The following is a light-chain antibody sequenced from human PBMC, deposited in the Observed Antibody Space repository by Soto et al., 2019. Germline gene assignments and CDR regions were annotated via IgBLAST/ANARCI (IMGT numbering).Light chain of an antibody. CDR3: AAWDDSLKALV. CDR2: SNN. CDR1: SSNIGTNT. Sequence: QSVLSQSPSASGTPGQRVIISCSGRSSNIGTNTVSWHQQVPGAAPKLLIWSNNQRPSGVPDRFSGSKSDTSASLAISGLQSADEADYYCAAWDDSLKALVFGGGTKVTVL. J-gene: IGLJ3*02. V-gene: IGLV1-44*01.